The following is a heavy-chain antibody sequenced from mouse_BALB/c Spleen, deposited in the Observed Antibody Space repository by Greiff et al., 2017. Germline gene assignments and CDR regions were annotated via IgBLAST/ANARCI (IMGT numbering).Heavy chain of an antibody. V-gene: IGHV5-6-5*01. CDR3: ARGGLRDAMDY. CDR2: ISSGGST. D-gene: IGHD2-4*01. Sequence: EVKLMESGGGLVKPGGSLKLSCAASGFTFSSYAMSWVRQTPEKRLEWVASISSGGSTYYPDSVKGRFTISRDNARNILYLQMSSLRSEDTAMYYCARGGLRDAMDYWGQGTSVTVSS. J-gene: IGHJ4*01. CDR1: GFTFSSYA.